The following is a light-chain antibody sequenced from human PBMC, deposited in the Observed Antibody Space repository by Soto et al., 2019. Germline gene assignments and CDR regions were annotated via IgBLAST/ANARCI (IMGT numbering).Light chain of an antibody. V-gene: IGKV3-20*01. Sequence: VLTQSPGTLSLSPGERATLSCRASQSVSSSYLAWYQQKPGQAPRPLIYGASSRAIGIPDRFSGSGSGTDFTLTISRLEPEDFAVYYCQQYGSSPWTFGQGTKVDIK. CDR3: QQYGSSPWT. CDR1: QSVSSSY. CDR2: GAS. J-gene: IGKJ1*01.